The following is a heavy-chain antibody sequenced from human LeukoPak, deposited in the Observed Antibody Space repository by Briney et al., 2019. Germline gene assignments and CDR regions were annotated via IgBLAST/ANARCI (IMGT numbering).Heavy chain of an antibody. CDR1: GFTFSSYS. Sequence: GGSLRLSCAASGFTFSSYSMNWVRQAPGKGLEWVSSISSSSSYIYYADSVKGRFTISRDNAKNSLYLQMNSPRAEDSAVYYCARWGGYSGYDSDYWGQGTLVTVSS. CDR2: ISSSSSYI. V-gene: IGHV3-21*01. CDR3: ARWGGYSGYDSDY. D-gene: IGHD5-12*01. J-gene: IGHJ4*02.